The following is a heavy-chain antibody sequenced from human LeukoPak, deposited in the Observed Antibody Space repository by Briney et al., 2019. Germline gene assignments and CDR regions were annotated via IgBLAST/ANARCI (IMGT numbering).Heavy chain of an antibody. CDR2: IWYDGSNK. J-gene: IGHJ4*02. CDR3: ARASPNYYDFWSGQGGLDY. Sequence: PGRSLRLSCAASGFTFSSYGMHWVRQAPGKGLEWVAVIWYDGSNKYYADSVKGRFTISRDNSKNTLCLQMNSLRAEDTAVYYCARASPNYYDFWSGQGGLDYWGQGTLVTVSS. CDR1: GFTFSSYG. V-gene: IGHV3-33*01. D-gene: IGHD3-3*01.